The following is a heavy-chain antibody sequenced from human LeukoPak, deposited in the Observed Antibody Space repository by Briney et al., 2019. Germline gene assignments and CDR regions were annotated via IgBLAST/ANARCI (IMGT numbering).Heavy chain of an antibody. Sequence: ASVKVSCKASGYTFTGYYMHWVRQAPGQGLEWMGWINPNSGGTNYAQKFQGRVTMTRDTSISTAYMELSRLRSDDTAVYHCARVDIVATMPFDYWGQGTLVTVSS. J-gene: IGHJ4*02. CDR2: INPNSGGT. CDR3: ARVDIVATMPFDY. CDR1: GYTFTGYY. V-gene: IGHV1-2*02. D-gene: IGHD5-12*01.